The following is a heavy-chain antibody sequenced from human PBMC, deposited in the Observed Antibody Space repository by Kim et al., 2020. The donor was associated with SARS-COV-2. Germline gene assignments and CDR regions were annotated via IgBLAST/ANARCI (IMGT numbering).Heavy chain of an antibody. D-gene: IGHD2-8*01. CDR3: ASGGCEDV. CDR1: GFTFGSYD. Sequence: GGSLRLSCAASGFTFGSYDMTWVRQAPGKGLEWVSTIGAGGRSTYYADSVKGRFTISRDNSKNTLYLQMNSLRAEDTAVYYCASGGCEDVWGQGTTVTVSS. CDR2: IGAGGRST. J-gene: IGHJ6*02. V-gene: IGHV3-23*01.